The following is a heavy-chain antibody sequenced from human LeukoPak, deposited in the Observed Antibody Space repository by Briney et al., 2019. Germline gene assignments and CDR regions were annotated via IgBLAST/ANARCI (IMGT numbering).Heavy chain of an antibody. Sequence: PSGTLSLTCAVSGGSISSSNWWSWVRQPPGKGLEWIGEIYHSGSTNYNPSLKSRVTISIDKSKNQFSLKLSSVTAADTAVYYCARVVKWELPPGHDAFDIWGQGTMVTVSS. J-gene: IGHJ3*02. CDR1: GGSISSSNW. D-gene: IGHD1-26*01. V-gene: IGHV4-4*02. CDR2: IYHSGST. CDR3: ARVVKWELPPGHDAFDI.